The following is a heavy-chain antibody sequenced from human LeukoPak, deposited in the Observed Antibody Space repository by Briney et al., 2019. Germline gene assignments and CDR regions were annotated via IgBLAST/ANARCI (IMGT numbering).Heavy chain of an antibody. CDR2: IKSDGSST. D-gene: IGHD3-9*01. V-gene: IGHV3-74*01. CDR3: ARTYYDILTAYNPYFDY. Sequence: GGSLRLSCAASGFTFSSYWMHWVRQAPGKGLVWVSRIKSDGSSTSYADSVKGRFTISRDNAKNTLYLQMNSLRAEDTAVYYCARTYYDILTAYNPYFDYWGQGILVTVSS. CDR1: GFTFSSYW. J-gene: IGHJ4*02.